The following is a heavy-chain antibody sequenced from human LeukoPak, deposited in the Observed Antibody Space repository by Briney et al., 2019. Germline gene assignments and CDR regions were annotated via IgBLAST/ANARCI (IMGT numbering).Heavy chain of an antibody. D-gene: IGHD3-22*01. J-gene: IGHJ4*02. CDR3: ARNYYDSSGYYDY. Sequence: GGSLRLSCAASGFTFSGSAMHWVRQASGKGLEWVGRIRSKANSYANAYAASVKGRLTISRDNSKNTLYLQMGSLRAEDMAVYYCARNYYDSSGYYDYWGQGTLVTVSS. CDR2: IRSKANSYAN. CDR1: GFTFSGSA. V-gene: IGHV3-73*01.